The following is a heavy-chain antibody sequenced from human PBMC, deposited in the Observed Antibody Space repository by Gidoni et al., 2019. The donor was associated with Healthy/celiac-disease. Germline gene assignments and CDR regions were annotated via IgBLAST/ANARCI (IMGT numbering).Heavy chain of an antibody. V-gene: IGHV3-21*01. CDR2: ISSRSIYI. CDR3: AVLSVHDAFDI. CDR1: GFTFSTYS. Sequence: EVQLVESGGGLVKPGGSLRRSCAASGFTFSTYSMNWVRQAPGKGLEGGSSISSRSIYIYYADSVKGRFTIPRDNAKNSLSLQMNSLLAEDTAGYSCAVLSVHDAFDIWGQGTMVTVSS. J-gene: IGHJ3*02.